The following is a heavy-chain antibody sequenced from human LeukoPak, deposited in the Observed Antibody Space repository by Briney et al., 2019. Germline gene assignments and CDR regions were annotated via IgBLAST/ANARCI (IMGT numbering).Heavy chain of an antibody. J-gene: IGHJ4*02. V-gene: IGHV3-23*01. CDR1: GFTFSSYA. CDR3: ARHSSGYSNNDY. CDR2: ISGSGT. D-gene: IGHD3-22*01. Sequence: GGSLRLSCEASGFTFSSYAMNWVRQTPGKGLDWVSTISGSGTYYADSVKGRFTISRDNSKNTLYLQMNSLRVEDTAFYYCARHSSGYSNNDYWGQGILVTVSS.